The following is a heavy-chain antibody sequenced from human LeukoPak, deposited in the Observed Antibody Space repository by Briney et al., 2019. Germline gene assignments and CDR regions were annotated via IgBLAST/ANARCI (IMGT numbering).Heavy chain of an antibody. J-gene: IGHJ4*02. CDR3: TTDGYYYGSGSSY. CDR2: IKSKTDGGTT. CDR1: GFTFSNAW. Sequence: PGGSLRLSCAASGFTFSNAWMSWVRQAPGKGLEWVGRIKSKTDGGTTDYAAPVKGRFTISRDDSKNTLYLQMNSLKTEDTAVYYCTTDGYYYGSGSSYWGQGTLVTVSS. V-gene: IGHV3-15*01. D-gene: IGHD3-10*01.